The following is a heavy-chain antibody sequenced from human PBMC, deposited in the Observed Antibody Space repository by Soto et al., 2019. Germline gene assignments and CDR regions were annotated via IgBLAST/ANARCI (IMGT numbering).Heavy chain of an antibody. Sequence: VQLVESGGGVVQPGRSLRLSCAASGFTFSDYAMHWVRQAPGKGLEWVAVVSHDGRNTHYADSVKGRFTISRDSSTNTVSLEMTSLRAEDTAGYYCAKGGRQWLVKSDFNYWGQGALVTVSS. J-gene: IGHJ4*02. CDR3: AKGGRQWLVKSDFNY. CDR2: VSHDGRNT. V-gene: IGHV3-30*18. D-gene: IGHD6-19*01. CDR1: GFTFSDYA.